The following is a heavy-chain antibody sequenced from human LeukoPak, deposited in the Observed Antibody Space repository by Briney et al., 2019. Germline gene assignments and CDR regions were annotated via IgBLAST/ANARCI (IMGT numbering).Heavy chain of an antibody. Sequence: GGSPRLSCAASGFTFSSYSMTWVRQAPGKGLEWVSSISSSSSYIYYADSVKGRFTISRDNAKNSLYLQMNSLRAEDTAVYYCAGVVRLSSSWYSLDYWGQGTLVTVSS. D-gene: IGHD6-13*01. CDR1: GFTFSSYS. V-gene: IGHV3-21*01. J-gene: IGHJ4*02. CDR3: AGVVRLSSSWYSLDY. CDR2: ISSSSSYI.